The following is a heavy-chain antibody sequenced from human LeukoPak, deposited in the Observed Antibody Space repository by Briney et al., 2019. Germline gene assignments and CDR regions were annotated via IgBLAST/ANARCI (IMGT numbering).Heavy chain of an antibody. V-gene: IGHV4-34*01. Sequence: SETLSLXCAVYGGSFSGYYWSWIRQPPGKGLEWIGEINHSGSTNYNPSLKSRVTISVDTSKNQFSLKLSSVTAADTAVYYCARALGIAAAGTFYFDYWGQGTLVTVSS. CDR1: GGSFSGYY. CDR3: ARALGIAAAGTFYFDY. CDR2: INHSGST. J-gene: IGHJ4*02. D-gene: IGHD6-13*01.